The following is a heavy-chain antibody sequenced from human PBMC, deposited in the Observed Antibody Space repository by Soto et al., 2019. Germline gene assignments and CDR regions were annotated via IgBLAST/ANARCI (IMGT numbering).Heavy chain of an antibody. V-gene: IGHV3-7*05. CDR3: ATSYYDFWSGYFAY. J-gene: IGHJ4*02. Sequence: PGGSLRLSCAASGLSFSNYWVSWVRQAPGKGLEWVANIKQDGSEKYYVDSVKGRFTISRDSAKNSPYLQMNSLRAEDTAVYYCATSYYDFWSGYFAYWGQGTLVTSPQ. D-gene: IGHD3-3*01. CDR2: IKQDGSEK. CDR1: GLSFSNYW.